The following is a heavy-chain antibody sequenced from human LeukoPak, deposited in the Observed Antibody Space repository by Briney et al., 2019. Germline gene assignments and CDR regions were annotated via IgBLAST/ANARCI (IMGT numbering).Heavy chain of an antibody. D-gene: IGHD3-10*01. CDR3: ARDLGGSGSYYRLPDY. J-gene: IGHJ4*02. CDR1: GYTFTGYY. Sequence: ASVKVSCKASGYTFTGYYMHWVRQAPGQGLEWMGWINPNSGGTNYAQKFQGRVTMTTDTSTSTAYMELRSLRSDDTAVYYCARDLGGSGSYYRLPDYWGQGTLVTVSS. V-gene: IGHV1-2*02. CDR2: INPNSGGT.